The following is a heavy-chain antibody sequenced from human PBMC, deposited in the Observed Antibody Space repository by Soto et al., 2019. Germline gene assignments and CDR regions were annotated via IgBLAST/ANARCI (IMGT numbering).Heavy chain of an antibody. Sequence: PSETLSLTCAVYGGSFSGYYWSWIRQPPGKGLEWIGSIYYSGSTYYNPSLKSRVTISVDTSKNQFSLKLCSVTAADTAVYYCARRMWDIVVVPAAIPWDAFDIWGQGTMVTVSS. J-gene: IGHJ3*02. CDR1: GGSFSGYY. V-gene: IGHV4-34*01. CDR2: IYYSGST. CDR3: ARRMWDIVVVPAAIPWDAFDI. D-gene: IGHD2-2*02.